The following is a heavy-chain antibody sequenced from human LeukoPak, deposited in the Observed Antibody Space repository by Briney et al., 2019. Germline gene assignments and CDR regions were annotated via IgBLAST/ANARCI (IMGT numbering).Heavy chain of an antibody. CDR3: AKGGYYYYYYMDV. J-gene: IGHJ6*03. CDR2: ISWNSGSI. V-gene: IGHV3-9*01. CDR1: GFTFDDYA. Sequence: GRSLRFSCAASGFTFDDYAMHWVRQAPGKGLEWVSGISWNSGSIGYADSVKGRFTISRDNAKNSLYLQMNSLRAEDTALYYCAKGGYYYYYYMDVWGKGTTVTVSS.